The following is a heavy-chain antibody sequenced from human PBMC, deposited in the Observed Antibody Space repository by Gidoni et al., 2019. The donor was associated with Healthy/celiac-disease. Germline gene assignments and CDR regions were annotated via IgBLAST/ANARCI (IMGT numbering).Heavy chain of an antibody. CDR2: IDWDDDK. J-gene: IGHJ4*02. V-gene: IGHV2-70*04. CDR1: GFSLSTSGMR. Sequence: QVTLKESGPALVKPTQTLTLTCTFSGFSLSTSGMRVSWIRQPPGKALEWLARIDWDDDKFYSTSLKTRLTISKDTSKNQVVLTMTNMDPVDTATYYCARTVGTMVRGVIQYYFDYWGQGTLVTVSS. D-gene: IGHD3-10*01. CDR3: ARTVGTMVRGVIQYYFDY.